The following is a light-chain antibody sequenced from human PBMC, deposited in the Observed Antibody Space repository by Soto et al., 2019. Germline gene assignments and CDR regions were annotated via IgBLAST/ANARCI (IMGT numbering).Light chain of an antibody. J-gene: IGLJ3*02. CDR2: EVT. V-gene: IGLV2-8*01. CDR3: SSYAASNNFYFV. CDR1: SSDVGGYNY. Sequence: QSALTQPPSASGSPGQSVTISCTGTSSDVGGYNYVSWYQQYPGRAPKLMSYEVTKRPSGVPDRFSGSKSGNTASLTGSGLQAEDEADYYCSSYAASNNFYFVFGGGTKVTVL.